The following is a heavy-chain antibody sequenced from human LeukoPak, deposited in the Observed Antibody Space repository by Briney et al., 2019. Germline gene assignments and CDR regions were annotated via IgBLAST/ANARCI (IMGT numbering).Heavy chain of an antibody. CDR1: GGSISSSSYY. V-gene: IGHV4-39*07. Sequence: PSETLSLTCTVSGGSISSSSYYWGWIRQPPGKGLEWIGSIYYSGSTYYNPSLKSRVTISVDTSKNQFSLKLSSVTAADTAVYYCARAELYYDYGDYGVFDYWGQGTLVTVSS. J-gene: IGHJ4*02. D-gene: IGHD4-17*01. CDR3: ARAELYYDYGDYGVFDY. CDR2: IYYSGST.